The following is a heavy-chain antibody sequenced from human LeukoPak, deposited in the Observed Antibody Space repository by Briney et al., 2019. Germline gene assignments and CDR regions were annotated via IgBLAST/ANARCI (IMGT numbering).Heavy chain of an antibody. V-gene: IGHV4-4*07. D-gene: IGHD3-22*01. J-gene: IGHJ5*02. CDR1: GGSISSYY. Sequence: SETLSLTCTVSGGSISSYYWSWIRQPAGKGLEWIGRIYTSGSTYYNPSLKSRVTISVDTSKNQFSLKLSSVTAADTAVYYCARAIRGRMIVVPVDTRFDPWGQGTLVTVSS. CDR3: ARAIRGRMIVVPVDTRFDP. CDR2: IYTSGST.